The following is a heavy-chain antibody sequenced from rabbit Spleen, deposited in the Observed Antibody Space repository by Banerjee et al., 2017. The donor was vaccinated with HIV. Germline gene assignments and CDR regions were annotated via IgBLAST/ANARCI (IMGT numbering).Heavy chain of an antibody. Sequence: QEQLEESGGGLVKPGASLTLTCTASGFSFSSSYYMCWVRQAPGKGLEWIACIYTSSGTTYYASWAKGRFTISKTSSTTVTLQMTSLTAADTATYFCARSSYAGYAGYGYVNYFNLWGQGTLVTVS. CDR3: ARSSYAGYAGYGYVNYFNL. V-gene: IGHV1S45*01. CDR2: IYTSSGTT. D-gene: IGHD6-1*01. J-gene: IGHJ4*01. CDR1: GFSFSSSYY.